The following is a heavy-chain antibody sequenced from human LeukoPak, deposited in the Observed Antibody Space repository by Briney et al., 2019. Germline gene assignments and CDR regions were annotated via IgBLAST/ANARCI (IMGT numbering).Heavy chain of an antibody. CDR2: IGLDGAQK. Sequence: GGSLRLSCAASGFTFSSHSMGWVRQAPGKGVEGVATIGLDGAQKDFVDSVKGRFTLSRDNAKNSLFLEMNRLRVEDTAVYYCARWRGLQSEFDCWGQGALVTVSS. CDR3: ARWRGLQSEFDC. D-gene: IGHD5-24*01. J-gene: IGHJ4*02. V-gene: IGHV3-7*01. CDR1: GFTFSSHS.